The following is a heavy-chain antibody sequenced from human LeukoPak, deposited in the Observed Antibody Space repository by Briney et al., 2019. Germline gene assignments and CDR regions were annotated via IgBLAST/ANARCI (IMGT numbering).Heavy chain of an antibody. J-gene: IGHJ3*02. CDR1: GFTFSSYA. CDR2: ISYDGSNK. V-gene: IGHV3-30*04. D-gene: IGHD3-22*01. Sequence: SGGFLRLSCAASGFTFSSYALHWVRQAPGKGLEWVAVISYDGSNKYYADSAKGRFTISRDNSKNTLYLQMNSLRPEDTAVYYCASPIDSSGYYLGAFDIWGQGTMVTVSS. CDR3: ASPIDSSGYYLGAFDI.